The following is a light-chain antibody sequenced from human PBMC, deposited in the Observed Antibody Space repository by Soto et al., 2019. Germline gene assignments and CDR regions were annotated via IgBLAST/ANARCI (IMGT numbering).Light chain of an antibody. J-gene: IGLJ3*02. Sequence: ALTQPPSASGSLGQSVTFSCTGTSSDVGGYNYVSWYQQHPGKAPKLIIYEVHKRPSGVPDRFSGSKSGNTASLTVSGLQAEDEADYHCSSYGGNDWVFGGGTQLTVL. CDR1: SSDVGGYNY. CDR3: SSYGGNDWV. V-gene: IGLV2-8*01. CDR2: EVH.